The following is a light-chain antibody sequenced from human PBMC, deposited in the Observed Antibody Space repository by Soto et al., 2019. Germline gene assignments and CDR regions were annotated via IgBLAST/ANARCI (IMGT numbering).Light chain of an antibody. CDR2: WES. CDR3: QQYYSTPFT. J-gene: IGKJ3*01. Sequence: DIVVTQSPDSLTVSRGERATINCKSSQSVLYSSNNKNYLAWYQEKPGHPPKLIIYWESTRESGVPDRFSGIGSGTDFTLSISSLATEDGAVYVCQQYYSTPFTFATRTEVDI. CDR1: QSVLYSSNNKNY. V-gene: IGKV4-1*01.